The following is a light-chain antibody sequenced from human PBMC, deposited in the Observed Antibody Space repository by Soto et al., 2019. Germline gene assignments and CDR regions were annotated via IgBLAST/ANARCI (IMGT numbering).Light chain of an antibody. CDR2: SAS. J-gene: IGKJ2*01. V-gene: IGKV3-15*01. CDR1: QSISTE. Sequence: EIVMPQSPATLSVSPGERATLSCRASQSISTELAWYQQKPGQPPRLLIYSASTRATGVPARFTGSGSGSEFTLTISGLQSEDFAVYYCQPGHNWPLTFGQGTRLEI. CDR3: QPGHNWPLT.